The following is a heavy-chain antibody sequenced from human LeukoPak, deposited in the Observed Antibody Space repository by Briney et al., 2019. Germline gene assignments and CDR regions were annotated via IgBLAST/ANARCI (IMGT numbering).Heavy chain of an antibody. V-gene: IGHV3-30*02. J-gene: IGHJ4*02. CDR3: ARSRDWYADY. Sequence: GGSLRLSCAASGFIFSSYGMHWVRQAPGKGLEWVAFIRSDGNNKDYADSVRGRFTISRDNAENSLFLQMNRLRAEDTAIYYCARSRDWYADYWGQGSLVTVSS. CDR1: GFIFSSYG. D-gene: IGHD3-9*01. CDR2: IRSDGNNK.